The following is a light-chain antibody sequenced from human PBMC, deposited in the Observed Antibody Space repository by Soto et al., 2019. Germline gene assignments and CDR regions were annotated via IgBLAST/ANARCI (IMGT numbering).Light chain of an antibody. V-gene: IGKV3-20*01. CDR3: QHYGSSLSIT. CDR2: GAS. Sequence: EIVLTQSPGTLSLSPGERATLSCRARQSVSSNYLAWYQQKTGQAPRLLIYGASSRATGIPARFSGSGSGTDFTLTISRLEAEDFAVYYCQHYGSSLSITFGQGTRLEIK. CDR1: QSVSSNY. J-gene: IGKJ5*01.